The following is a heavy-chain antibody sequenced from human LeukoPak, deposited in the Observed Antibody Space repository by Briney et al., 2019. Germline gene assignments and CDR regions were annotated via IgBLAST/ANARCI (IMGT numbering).Heavy chain of an antibody. CDR2: INPNSGGT. D-gene: IGHD1-26*01. CDR1: GYTFTGYY. J-gene: IGHJ4*02. Sequence: GASVKVSCKASGYTFTGYYMHWVRQAPGQGLEWMGWINPNSGGTNYAQKFQGRVTMTRDTSISTAYMELSRLRSDDTAVYYCARGYHVVGATHANYFDYWGQGTLVTVSS. V-gene: IGHV1-2*02. CDR3: ARGYHVVGATHANYFDY.